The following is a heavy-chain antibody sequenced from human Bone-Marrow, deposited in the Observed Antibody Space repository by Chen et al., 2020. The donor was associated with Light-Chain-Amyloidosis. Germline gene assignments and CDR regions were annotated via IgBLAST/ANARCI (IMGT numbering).Heavy chain of an antibody. J-gene: IGHJ4*02. CDR1: EYPITSGFY. Sequence: QVQLQESGPGLVRPSETLSLTCVVSEYPITSGFYWGWLRQPPGQGLEWVGNIYQTGSAYYNPSLKSRTSLSVDTSTNQFSLKLNSVTAADTAIYYCARASMATSPDFDYWGQGTLVTVSS. CDR3: ARASMATSPDFDY. V-gene: IGHV4-38-2*01. CDR2: IYQTGSA. D-gene: IGHD5-12*01.